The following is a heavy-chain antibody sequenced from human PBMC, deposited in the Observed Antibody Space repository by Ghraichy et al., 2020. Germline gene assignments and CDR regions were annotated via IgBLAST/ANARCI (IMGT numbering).Heavy chain of an antibody. J-gene: IGHJ2*01. CDR1: GGSISSSSYY. V-gene: IGHV4-39*07. Sequence: SETLSLTCTVSGGSISSSSYYWGWIRQPPGKGLEWIGSIYYSGSTYYNPSLKSRVTISVDTSKNQFSLKLSSVTAADTAVYYCARENPEVGGITIFGVVRRYFDLWGRGTLVTVSS. CDR3: ARENPEVGGITIFGVVRRYFDL. D-gene: IGHD3-3*01. CDR2: IYYSGST.